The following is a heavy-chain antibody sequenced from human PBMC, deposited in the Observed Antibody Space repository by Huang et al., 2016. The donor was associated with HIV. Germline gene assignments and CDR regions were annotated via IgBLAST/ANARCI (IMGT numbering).Heavy chain of an antibody. V-gene: IGHV4-34*01. CDR3: ARASWYEPRSWYFGL. Sequence: QVQLQQWGAGLLKPSETLSLTCAVYGGSVSGHYWSWIRQPPGKGLEWIAEINDNGYTNYNPSLTIRVTISVPTSRNQFSLKLNSVTAADAAVYYCARASWYEPRSWYFGLWGRGTLVTVSS. J-gene: IGHJ2*01. CDR1: GGSVSGHY. CDR2: INDNGYT. D-gene: IGHD6-13*01.